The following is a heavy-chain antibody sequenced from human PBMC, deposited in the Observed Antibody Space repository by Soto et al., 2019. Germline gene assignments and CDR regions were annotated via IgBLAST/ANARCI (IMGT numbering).Heavy chain of an antibody. J-gene: IGHJ5*02. Sequence: SETLSLTCTVSGASIRSTDYYWSWIRQAPGKGLEWIGYVYYTGSTYYNPSLMSRLTISVDTSKNQFSLRLTSVTAAETAVYYCVRTARQGAVAPHWFDRWGQGTQVTVSS. V-gene: IGHV4-30-4*01. CDR1: GASIRSTDYY. D-gene: IGHD2-21*02. CDR3: VRTARQGAVAPHWFDR. CDR2: VYYTGST.